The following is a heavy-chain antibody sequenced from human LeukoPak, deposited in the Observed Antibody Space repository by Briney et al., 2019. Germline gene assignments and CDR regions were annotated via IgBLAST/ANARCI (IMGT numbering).Heavy chain of an antibody. CDR3: ARDRLFYFHSPDYRAGYFYAMDV. CDR1: GFTFNTYP. Sequence: GRSLRLSCSASGFTFNTYPMHWVRQSPGKGLEWVAVTSHDESYKFYAESVKGRFTISRDNSNNTLYLQMNTLGPEDTSVYYCARDRLFYFHSPDYRAGYFYAMDVWGQGTTVTVSS. CDR2: TSHDESYK. D-gene: IGHD3-22*01. V-gene: IGHV3-30-3*01. J-gene: IGHJ6*02.